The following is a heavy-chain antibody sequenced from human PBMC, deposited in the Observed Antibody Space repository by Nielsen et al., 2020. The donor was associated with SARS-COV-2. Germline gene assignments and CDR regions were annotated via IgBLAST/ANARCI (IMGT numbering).Heavy chain of an antibody. J-gene: IGHJ5*02. CDR1: GGSFSGYY. V-gene: IGHV4-34*01. CDR3: ARQGVLRYFDWLLGGGWFDP. CDR2: INHSGST. Sequence: SETLSLTCAVYGGSFSGYYWSWIRQPPGKGLEWIGEINHSGSTNYNPSLKSRVTISVDTSKNQFSLKLSSVTAADTAVYYCARQGVLRYFDWLLGGGWFDPWGQGTLVTVSS. D-gene: IGHD3-9*01.